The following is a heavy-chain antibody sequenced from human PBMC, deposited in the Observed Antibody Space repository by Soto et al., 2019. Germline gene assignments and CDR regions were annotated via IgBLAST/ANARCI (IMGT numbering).Heavy chain of an antibody. J-gene: IGHJ4*02. CDR1: GFTFDDYA. V-gene: IGHV3-9*01. Sequence: GGSLRLSCAASGFTFDDYAMHWVRQAPGKGLEWVSGISWNSGSIGYADSVKGRFTISRDNAKNSLYLQMNSLRAEDTALYYCAKEHVAATTYYFDYWGQGTLVTVSS. CDR2: ISWNSGSI. CDR3: AKEHVAATTYYFDY. D-gene: IGHD2-15*01.